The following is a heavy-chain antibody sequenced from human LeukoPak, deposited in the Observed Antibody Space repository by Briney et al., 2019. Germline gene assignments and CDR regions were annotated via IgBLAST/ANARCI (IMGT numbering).Heavy chain of an antibody. CDR1: GGSISSFY. D-gene: IGHD1-1*01. J-gene: IGHJ5*02. Sequence: SETLSLTSTVSGGSISSFYWSWIRQPPGKGLEWIGYIYYSGSTNYNPSLKSRVTISVDTSKNQFSLKLSSETAADTAVYYCARHGTSGTNLNWFDPWGQGTLVTVSS. V-gene: IGHV4-59*01. CDR2: IYYSGST. CDR3: ARHGTSGTNLNWFDP.